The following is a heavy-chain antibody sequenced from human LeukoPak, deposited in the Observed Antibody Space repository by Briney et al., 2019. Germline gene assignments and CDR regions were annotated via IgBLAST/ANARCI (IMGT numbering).Heavy chain of an antibody. CDR3: ARDLLSGYGGNQGGAFDI. CDR2: INPNSGVT. Sequence: ASVKVSCKASGYTFTDYFMHWVRQAPGQGLEWMGWINPNSGVTNYAQNFQGRVTMTRDTSITTAYMELSSLRSEDTAVYYCARDLLSGYGGNQGGAFDIWGQGTMVTVSS. CDR1: GYTFTDYF. J-gene: IGHJ3*02. D-gene: IGHD4-23*01. V-gene: IGHV1-2*02.